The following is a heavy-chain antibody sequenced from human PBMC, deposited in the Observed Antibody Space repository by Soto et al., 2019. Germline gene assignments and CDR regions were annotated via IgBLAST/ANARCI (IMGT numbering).Heavy chain of an antibody. Sequence: LRLSCAASGFTFSSYAMSWVRQAPGKGLEWVSAISGSGGSTYYADSVKGRFTISRDNSKNTLYLQMNSLRAEDTAVYYCAKEGKKYCTNGVCSFDYWGQGTLVTVSS. J-gene: IGHJ4*02. CDR1: GFTFSSYA. D-gene: IGHD2-8*01. V-gene: IGHV3-23*01. CDR3: AKEGKKYCTNGVCSFDY. CDR2: ISGSGGST.